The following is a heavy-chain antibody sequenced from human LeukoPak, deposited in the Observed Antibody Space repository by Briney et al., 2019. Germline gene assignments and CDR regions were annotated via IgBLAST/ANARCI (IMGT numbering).Heavy chain of an antibody. D-gene: IGHD3-10*01. Sequence: PSETLSLTCTVSGGSISSYYWSWIRQSPGKGLECIGYIHYTGNTNYNPSLKSRVTISVETSKNQFSLKLKSVTAADTAVYYCARGGYYGSGNDFRFDPWGQGTLVTVSS. V-gene: IGHV4-59*01. CDR3: ARGGYYGSGNDFRFDP. CDR1: GGSISSYY. CDR2: IHYTGNT. J-gene: IGHJ5*02.